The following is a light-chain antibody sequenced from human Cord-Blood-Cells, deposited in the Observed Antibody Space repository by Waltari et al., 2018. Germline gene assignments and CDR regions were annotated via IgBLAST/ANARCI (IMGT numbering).Light chain of an antibody. CDR3: QQYDNLPYT. CDR2: DAS. J-gene: IGKJ2*01. Sequence: DIQMTKSPSSMSASVGDRVTITCQASQDISNYLNWYQQKPGKAPKLLIYDASNLETGVPSRFSGSGSGTDFTFTISSLQPEDIATYYYQQYDNLPYTFGQGTKLEIK. V-gene: IGKV1-33*01. CDR1: QDISNY.